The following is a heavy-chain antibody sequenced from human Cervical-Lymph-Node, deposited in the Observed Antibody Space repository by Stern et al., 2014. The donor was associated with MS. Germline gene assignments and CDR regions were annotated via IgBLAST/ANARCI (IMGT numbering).Heavy chain of an antibody. J-gene: IGHJ4*02. CDR3: TRDDGGGVDY. CDR1: GGSFKNYA. V-gene: IGHV1-69*14. D-gene: IGHD3-16*01. CDR2: IIPIFGTS. Sequence: QVQLVQSGAEVKKPGSSAKVSCRASGGSFKNYAVSWVRQAPGQGLEWMGGIIPIFGTSDYAQKFQGRVTITADKSTSTVYMELTSLRYDDTAVYFCTRDDGGGVDYWGQGTPITVS.